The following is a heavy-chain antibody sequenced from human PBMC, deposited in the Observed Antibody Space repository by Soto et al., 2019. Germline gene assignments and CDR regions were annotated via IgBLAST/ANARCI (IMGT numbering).Heavy chain of an antibody. CDR2: ISSRSSTI. D-gene: IGHD6-19*01. V-gene: IGHV3-48*01. CDR1: GFTFSSYS. Sequence: EVQLVESGGGLVQPGGSLTLSCAASGFTFSSYSMNWVRQAPGKGLEWVSYISSRSSTIYYADSVKGRFTISRDNAKNSRYLQMNSLRAEDTAVYYCARHRVEWLVAYWGQGTLVTVSS. J-gene: IGHJ4*02. CDR3: ARHRVEWLVAY.